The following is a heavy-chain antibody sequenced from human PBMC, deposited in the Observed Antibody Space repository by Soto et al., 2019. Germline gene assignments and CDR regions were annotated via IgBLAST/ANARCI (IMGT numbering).Heavy chain of an antibody. V-gene: IGHV4-39*01. J-gene: IGHJ4*02. D-gene: IGHD6-13*01. CDR3: ARHQIIAAAGFDY. CDR2: IYYSGST. Sequence: SETLSLTCTVSGGSISSSSYYWGWIRQPPGKGLEWIGSIYYSGSTYYNPSLKSRVTISVDTSKNQFSLKLSSVTAADTAVYYCARHQIIAAAGFDYWGQGTLVTVSS. CDR1: GGSISSSSYY.